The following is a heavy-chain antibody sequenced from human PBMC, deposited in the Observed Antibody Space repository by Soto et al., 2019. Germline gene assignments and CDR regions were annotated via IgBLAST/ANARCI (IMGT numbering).Heavy chain of an antibody. J-gene: IGHJ4*02. CDR2: ISSDGNNK. CDR1: GFIFSSHV. D-gene: IGHD3-16*01. CDR3: ARDLNWVLDY. V-gene: IGHV3-30-3*01. Sequence: QVQLVESGGGVVQPGRSLRLSCAASGFIFSSHVMHWVRQAPGKGLEWVTLISSDGNNKYYADSVKGRFTISRDNSKNTQYLQMNSLRAEDTAVYYCARDLNWVLDYWGQGALVTVSS.